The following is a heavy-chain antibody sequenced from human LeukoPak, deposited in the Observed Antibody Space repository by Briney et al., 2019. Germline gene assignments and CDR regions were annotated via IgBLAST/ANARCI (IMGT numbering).Heavy chain of an antibody. J-gene: IGHJ4*02. V-gene: IGHV3-66*01. CDR1: GFTVSGNY. Sequence: GGSLRLSCEGSGFTVSGNYMSWVRQAPGKGLEWFSVIYTGGNTYNADSVKGRFTISRDNSKNTPYLQMNSLRAEDTAVYYCAGSDSLGSGSHLWGQGTLVTVSS. CDR3: AGSDSLGSGSHL. D-gene: IGHD3-10*01. CDR2: IYTGGNT.